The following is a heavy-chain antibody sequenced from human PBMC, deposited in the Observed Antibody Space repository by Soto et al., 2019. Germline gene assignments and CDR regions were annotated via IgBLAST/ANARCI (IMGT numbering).Heavy chain of an antibody. Sequence: QVTLKESGPVLVKPTETLRLTCTVSGFSLSNARMGESWIRQPPGKAMEWLAHIFSNDEKSYSTSLKSRLTISKDTSKSQVVLTMTNMDPVDTATYYCARRSMVRGVNNYYYYYMDVWGKGTTVTVSS. V-gene: IGHV2-26*01. J-gene: IGHJ6*03. D-gene: IGHD3-10*01. CDR2: IFSNDEK. CDR1: GFSLSNARMG. CDR3: ARRSMVRGVNNYYYYYMDV.